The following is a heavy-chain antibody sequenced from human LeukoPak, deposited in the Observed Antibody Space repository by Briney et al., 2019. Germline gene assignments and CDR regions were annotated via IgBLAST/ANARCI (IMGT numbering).Heavy chain of an antibody. CDR2: IYSGCST. CDR1: GFTVSSNY. CDR3: AKVRAGYSRSWSTAEYFQH. Sequence: GGSLRHSCAASGFTVSSNYMSWVRQAPGKGLEGVAVIYSGCSTYYADSVMCRFTISRDNSKNTLFLPFNSLSAEARGVYYCAKVRAGYSRSWSTAEYFQHWGQGTLVTVSS. D-gene: IGHD6-13*01. J-gene: IGHJ1*01. V-gene: IGHV3-53*01.